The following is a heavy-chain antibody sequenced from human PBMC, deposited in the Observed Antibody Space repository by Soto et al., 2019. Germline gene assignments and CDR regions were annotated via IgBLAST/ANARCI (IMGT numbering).Heavy chain of an antibody. Sequence: SETLSLTCTFSGGAFKRLIYSCSWIRHPPVNGLERIGYVYHTGRTSYNPSLKSRVSISMDTSKNQFSLNLDSVTAADTAVYFCARDFAYFDSWGQGTLVNVSS. J-gene: IGHJ4*02. D-gene: IGHD3-3*01. CDR3: ARDFAYFDS. CDR2: VYHTGRT. V-gene: IGHV4-61*01. CDR1: GGAFKRLIYS.